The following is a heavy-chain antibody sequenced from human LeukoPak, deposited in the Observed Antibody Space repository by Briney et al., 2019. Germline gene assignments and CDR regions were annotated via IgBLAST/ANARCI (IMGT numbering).Heavy chain of an antibody. CDR2: INWNGGST. D-gene: IGHD5-18*01. Sequence: PGGSLSLSCAASGFTFDDYGMSWVRQAPGKGLEWVSGINWNGGSTGYADSVQGRFTISRDNAKNSLYLQMNSLRAEDTALYYCARDHEGGGYSYGCYDYWGQGTLVTVSS. J-gene: IGHJ4*02. CDR1: GFTFDDYG. CDR3: ARDHEGGGYSYGCYDY. V-gene: IGHV3-20*04.